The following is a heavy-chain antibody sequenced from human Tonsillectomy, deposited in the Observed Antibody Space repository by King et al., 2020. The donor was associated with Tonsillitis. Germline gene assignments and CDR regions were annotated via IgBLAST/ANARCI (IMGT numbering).Heavy chain of an antibody. CDR2: IYYSGST. J-gene: IGHJ4*02. CDR3: ARQASRQWYYFDY. Sequence: QLQESGPGLVKPSETLSLTCTVSGGSISSGSFYWGWIRQPPGKGLEWIGSIYYSGSTYYNPSLKSRVTISVDTSKNQFSLKVTSVTAADTAVYYCARQASRQWYYFDYWGLGSVVTVSS. V-gene: IGHV4-39*01. CDR1: GGSISSGSFY. D-gene: IGHD2-15*01.